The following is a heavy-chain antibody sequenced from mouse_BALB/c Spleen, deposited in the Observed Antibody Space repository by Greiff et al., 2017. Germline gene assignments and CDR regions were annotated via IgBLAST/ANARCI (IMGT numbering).Heavy chain of an antibody. CDR1: GYSITSDYA. J-gene: IGHJ2*01. D-gene: IGHD1-2*01. Sequence: EVKLVESGPGLVKPSQSLSLTCTVTGYSITSDYAWNWIRQFPGNKLEWMGYISYSGSTSYNPSLKSRISITRDTSKNQFFLQLNSVTTEDTATYYCARGATATFDYWGQGTTLTVSS. V-gene: IGHV3-2*02. CDR3: ARGATATFDY. CDR2: ISYSGST.